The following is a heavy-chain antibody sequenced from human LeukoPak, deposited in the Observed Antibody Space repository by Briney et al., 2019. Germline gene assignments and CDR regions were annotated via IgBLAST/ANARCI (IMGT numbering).Heavy chain of an antibody. CDR3: ATSSWYRLAY. CDR1: GFTFSDSF. V-gene: IGHV3-72*01. D-gene: IGHD6-13*01. CDR2: SRYMADSYTA. Sequence: GGSLRLSCVASGFTFSDSFMSWVRQAPGKGLEWVGRSRYMADSYTAEYAASVKGRFTISRDESKNSLYLQISSLETEDAAVYYCATSSWYRLAYWGQGSLVTVSS. J-gene: IGHJ4*02.